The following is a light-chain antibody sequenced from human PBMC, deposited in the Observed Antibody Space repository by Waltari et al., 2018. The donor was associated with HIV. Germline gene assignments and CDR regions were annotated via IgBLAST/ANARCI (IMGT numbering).Light chain of an antibody. Sequence: SSALTQPPSVSVAPGKTARITCGGETIGRKSVHWYQQKPGQAPLLVIYYDTDRPSGIPERFSGSNSGDTATLTISRVGDGDEADYFLQVCDSTSDHVVFGGGTKLTAL. J-gene: IGLJ3*02. CDR2: YDT. CDR1: TIGRKS. V-gene: IGLV3-21*04. CDR3: QVCDSTSDHVV.